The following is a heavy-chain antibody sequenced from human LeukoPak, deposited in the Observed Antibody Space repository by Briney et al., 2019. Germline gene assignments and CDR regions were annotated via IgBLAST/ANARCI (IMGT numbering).Heavy chain of an antibody. Sequence: SETLSLTCTVSGGSISSYYWSWIRQPPGKGLEWIGYIYYSGSTNYNPSLKSRVTISVDTSKNQFSLKLSSVTAADTAVYYCARYCSGGSCTGEYFQHWGQGTLVTVSS. CDR3: ARYCSGGSCTGEYFQH. D-gene: IGHD2-15*01. CDR2: IYYSGST. CDR1: GGSISSYY. V-gene: IGHV4-59*01. J-gene: IGHJ1*01.